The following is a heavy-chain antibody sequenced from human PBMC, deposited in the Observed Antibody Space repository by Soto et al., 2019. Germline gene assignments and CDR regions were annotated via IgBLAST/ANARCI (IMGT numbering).Heavy chain of an antibody. Sequence: QVQLQESGPGLVKPSGTLSLTCAVSGGSISSGTWWSWVRQPPGRGLEWIGEIYHSGSPNYNPSLKGRVTMSVDKSMNLFSMRMSAVTAADSALYYCARRVQAAPNWFDPWGQGTLVTVSS. CDR3: ARRVQAAPNWFDP. V-gene: IGHV4-4*02. J-gene: IGHJ5*02. D-gene: IGHD2-2*01. CDR2: IYHSGSP. CDR1: GGSISSGTW.